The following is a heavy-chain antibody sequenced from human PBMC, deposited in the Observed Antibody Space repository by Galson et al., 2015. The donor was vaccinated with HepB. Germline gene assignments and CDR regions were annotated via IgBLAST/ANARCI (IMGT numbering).Heavy chain of an antibody. Sequence: SLRLSCAASGFTFSSYGMHWVRQAPGKGLEWVAVISYDGSNKYYADSVKGRFTISRDNSKNTLYLQMNSLRAEDTAVYYCAKGAEQWLREELDGIWGQGTLVTVSS. J-gene: IGHJ4*02. CDR2: ISYDGSNK. D-gene: IGHD6-19*01. CDR1: GFTFSSYG. V-gene: IGHV3-30*18. CDR3: AKGAEQWLREELDGI.